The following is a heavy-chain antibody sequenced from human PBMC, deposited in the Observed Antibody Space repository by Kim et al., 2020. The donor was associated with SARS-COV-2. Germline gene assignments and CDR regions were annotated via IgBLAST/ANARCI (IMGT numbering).Heavy chain of an antibody. CDR1: GFTIKSNY. D-gene: IGHD5-12*01. CDR2: IYSGDTT. Sequence: GGSLRLSCAASGFTIKSNYMSWVRQAPGKGLEWVSVIYSGDTTYYAESVKGRFTISSDNSKNTVYLQMNGLRAEDTAVYYCARGWNSGYDYWGQGALV. CDR3: ARGWNSGYDY. J-gene: IGHJ4*02. V-gene: IGHV3-53*01.